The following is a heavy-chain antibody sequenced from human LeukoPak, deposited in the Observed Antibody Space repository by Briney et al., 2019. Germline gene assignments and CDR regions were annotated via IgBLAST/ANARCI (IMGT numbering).Heavy chain of an antibody. Sequence: PSETLSLTCSVSSGSISSSSYYWGWIRQPPGKGLEWIGSIYYSGSTNYNPSLKSRVTISIDTSKNQFSLKLASVTAADTAVYYCARHFIGYYDSSGYVQHWGQGTPVTVSS. CDR2: IYYSGST. D-gene: IGHD3-22*01. V-gene: IGHV4-39*01. CDR1: SGSISSSSYY. CDR3: ARHFIGYYDSSGYVQH. J-gene: IGHJ1*01.